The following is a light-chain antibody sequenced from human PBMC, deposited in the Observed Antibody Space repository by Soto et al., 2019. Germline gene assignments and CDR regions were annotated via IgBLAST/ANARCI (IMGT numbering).Light chain of an antibody. CDR3: QSYDSSLSGYV. CDR1: SSNIGAGYD. CDR2: GNS. Sequence: QSALTQPPSVSGAPGQRVTISCTGCSSNIGAGYDVHWYQQLPGTAPKLLIYGNSNRPSGVPDRFSGSKSGNSASLAITGLQAEDEADYYCQSYDSSLSGYVFGTGTKVTVL. J-gene: IGLJ1*01. V-gene: IGLV1-40*01.